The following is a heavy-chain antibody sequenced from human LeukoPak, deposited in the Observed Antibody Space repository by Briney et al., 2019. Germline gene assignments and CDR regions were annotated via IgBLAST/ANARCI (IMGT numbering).Heavy chain of an antibody. CDR3: ARVQSYAYGFDY. V-gene: IGHV4-38-2*02. CDR2: IHHSGST. J-gene: IGHJ4*02. D-gene: IGHD2-2*01. CDR1: GYSISSGYY. Sequence: LETLSLTCTVSGYSISSGYYWGWIRQPPGKGLEWIGSIHHSGSTYYNPALKSRVTISVDTSKKQFSLNLRSVTAADTAVYYCARVQSYAYGFDYWGQGTLVTVSS.